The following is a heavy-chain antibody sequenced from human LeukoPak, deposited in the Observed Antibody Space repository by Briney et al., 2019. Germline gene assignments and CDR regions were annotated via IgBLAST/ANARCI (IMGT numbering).Heavy chain of an antibody. CDR2: ISGSGGST. D-gene: IGHD3-3*01. CDR1: GFTFSSYA. V-gene: IGHV3-23*01. J-gene: IGHJ4*02. CDR3: AKILSAYYDFWSGYVGT. Sequence: GGSLRLSCAASGFTFSSYAMSWVRQAPGKGLEWVSAISGSGGSTYYADSVKGRFTISRDNSKDTLYLQMNSLRAEDTAVYYCAKILSAYYDFWSGYVGTWGQGTLVTVSS.